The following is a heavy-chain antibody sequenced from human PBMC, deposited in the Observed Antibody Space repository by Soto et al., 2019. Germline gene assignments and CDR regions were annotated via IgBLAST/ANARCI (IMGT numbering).Heavy chain of an antibody. J-gene: IGHJ4*02. CDR3: ARFDYGDYRYYFDY. CDR1: GFSLSTSGMC. V-gene: IGHV2-70*11. CDR2: IDWDDDK. D-gene: IGHD4-17*01. Sequence: SGPTLVNPRETLTLTCTFCGFSLSTSGMCVSWIRQPPGKALEWLARIDWDDDKYYSTSLKTRLTISKDTSKNQVVLTMTNMDPVDTATYYCARFDYGDYRYYFDYWGQGTLVTVSS.